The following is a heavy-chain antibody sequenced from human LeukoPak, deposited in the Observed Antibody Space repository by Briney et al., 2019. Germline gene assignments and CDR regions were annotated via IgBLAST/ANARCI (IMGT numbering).Heavy chain of an antibody. V-gene: IGHV1-8*01. Sequence: ASVKVSCKASGYTFTSYDINWVRQATAQGLEWMGWMNPNSGNTGYAQKFQGRVTMTRNTSINTAYMELSSLRSEDTAVYYCARERCSGGSCYSGVRTGNYYYYGMDVWGQGTTVTVSS. CDR3: ARERCSGGSCYSGVRTGNYYYYGMDV. CDR2: MNPNSGNT. D-gene: IGHD2-15*01. CDR1: GYTFTSYD. J-gene: IGHJ6*02.